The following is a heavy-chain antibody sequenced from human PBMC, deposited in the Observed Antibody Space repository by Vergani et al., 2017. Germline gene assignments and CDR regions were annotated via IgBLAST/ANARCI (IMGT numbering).Heavy chain of an antibody. CDR1: GGSISSYY. J-gene: IGHJ4*02. D-gene: IGHD3-22*01. CDR2: IYYSGST. CDR3: ASSGYYYSLDY. Sequence: QVQLQESGPGLVKPSETLSLTCTVSGGSISSYYWSWIRQPPGKGLGWIGYIYYSGSTNYNPSLKSRVTISVDTSKNQFSLKLSSVTAADTAVYYCASSGYYYSLDYWGQGTLVTVSS. V-gene: IGHV4-59*01.